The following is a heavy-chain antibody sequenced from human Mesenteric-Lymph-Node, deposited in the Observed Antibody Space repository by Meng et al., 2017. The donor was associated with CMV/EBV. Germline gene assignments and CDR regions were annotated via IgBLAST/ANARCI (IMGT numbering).Heavy chain of an antibody. J-gene: IGHJ4*02. CDR1: GYTFIDYY. CDR2: INPKTGGR. V-gene: IGHV1-2*06. Sequence: QVQLVQSGAEGKKPGASVRVSCKASGYTFIDYYINWVRQAPGQGLEWMGRINPKTGGRSYAQNFQGRVTMTRDTSINTAYMEVNRLNPDDTAMYYCARDRDTDWYSPFDYWGPGTLVTVSS. CDR3: ARDRDTDWYSPFDY. D-gene: IGHD3-9*01.